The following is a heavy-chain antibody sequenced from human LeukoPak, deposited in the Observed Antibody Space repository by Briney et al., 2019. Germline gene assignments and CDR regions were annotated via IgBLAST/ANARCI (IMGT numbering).Heavy chain of an antibody. V-gene: IGHV4-59*01. J-gene: IGHJ5*02. Sequence: PSETLSLTCTVSGGSISSYYWSWIRQPPGKGLEWIGYIYYSGSTNYNPSLKSRVTISVDTSKNQFSLKLSSVTAADTAVYYCARGRITMVRGAHPRGQGTLVTVSS. D-gene: IGHD3-10*01. CDR2: IYYSGST. CDR3: ARGRITMVRGAHP. CDR1: GGSISSYY.